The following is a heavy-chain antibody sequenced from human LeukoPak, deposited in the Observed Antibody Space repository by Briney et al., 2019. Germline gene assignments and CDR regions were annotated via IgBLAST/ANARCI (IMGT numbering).Heavy chain of an antibody. J-gene: IGHJ4*02. D-gene: IGHD3-10*01. V-gene: IGHV3-30*02. CDR2: IRYNGNNQ. Sequence: GGSLRLSCAASGFTFNNYGMHWVRQAPGKGLEWVAFIRYNGNNQYYADSVKGRFTISRDNSKNTLYLQMNSLKGDDTAVYYCAKDQTPLLLCPDYWGQGTLVTVSS. CDR1: GFTFNNYG. CDR3: AKDQTPLLLCPDY.